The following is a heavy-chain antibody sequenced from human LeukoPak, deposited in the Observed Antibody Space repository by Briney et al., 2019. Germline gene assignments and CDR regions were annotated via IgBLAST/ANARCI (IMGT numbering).Heavy chain of an antibody. CDR3: ARAALWFGEFN. CDR2: IYYSGST. D-gene: IGHD3-10*01. J-gene: IGHJ4*02. V-gene: IGHV4-59*01. CDR1: GGSISSYY. Sequence: SETLSLTCTVSGGSISSYYWSWIRQPPGKGLEWIGYIYYSGSTNYNPSLKSRVTISVDTSKNQFSLKLSSVTAADTAVYYYARAALWFGEFNWGQGTLVTVSS.